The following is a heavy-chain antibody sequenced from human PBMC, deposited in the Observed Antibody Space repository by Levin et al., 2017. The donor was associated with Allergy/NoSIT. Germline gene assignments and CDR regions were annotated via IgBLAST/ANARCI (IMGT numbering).Heavy chain of an antibody. J-gene: IGHJ3*01. CDR1: GFTFSTYA. V-gene: IGHV3-30*18. Sequence: PGGSLRLSCAASGFTFSTYAMQWVRQAPGRGLEWVAVISNDGGRRYYGETVRGRVTISRDNSKNTVYLQMNSLGTEDTASYYCAKDRGRFGDFDAFDFWGQGTMVTVSS. CDR2: ISNDGGRR. CDR3: AKDRGRFGDFDAFDF. D-gene: IGHD4-17*01.